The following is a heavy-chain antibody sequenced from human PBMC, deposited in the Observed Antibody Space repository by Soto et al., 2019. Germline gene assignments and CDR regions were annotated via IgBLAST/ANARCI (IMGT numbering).Heavy chain of an antibody. CDR3: ARMGDFWSGPGELDP. D-gene: IGHD3-3*01. V-gene: IGHV4-39*01. CDR2: VYYNGFT. J-gene: IGHJ5*02. Sequence: PSETLSLTCTVSGGFISSSNCYWGWIRQPPGKGLEWIGSVYYNGFTYYNPSLKSRVTISVDTSKNQFSLKLTSVTAADTAVYYCARMGDFWSGPGELDPWGQGTLVTVSS. CDR1: GGFISSSNCY.